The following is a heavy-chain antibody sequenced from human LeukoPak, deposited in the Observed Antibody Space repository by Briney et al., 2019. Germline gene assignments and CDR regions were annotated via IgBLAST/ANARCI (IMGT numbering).Heavy chain of an antibody. V-gene: IGHV4-59*01. CDR1: GGSISSYY. CDR3: ARVKGRLYYYYYMDV. J-gene: IGHJ6*03. Sequence: SETLSLTCTVSGGSISSYYWSWIRQPPGKGLEWIGYIYYSGSTNYNPSLKSRVTISVDTSKNQFSQKLSSVTAADTAVYYCARVKGRLYYYYYMDVWGKGTTVTVSS. CDR2: IYYSGST.